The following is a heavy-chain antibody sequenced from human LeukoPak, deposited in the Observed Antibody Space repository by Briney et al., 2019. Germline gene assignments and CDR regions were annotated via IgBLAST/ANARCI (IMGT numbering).Heavy chain of an antibody. D-gene: IGHD4-17*01. Sequence: GGSLRLSCAAPGLTLSAYALTWVRQAPGKGLEWVSSITGNGATRVYSDSAKGRFTISWDNSKNMVYLQLNSLRVEDTAVYYCTKDPNGDYIGAFDAWGQGTLVTVSS. V-gene: IGHV3-23*01. CDR1: GLTLSAYA. J-gene: IGHJ5*02. CDR2: ITGNGATR. CDR3: TKDPNGDYIGAFDA.